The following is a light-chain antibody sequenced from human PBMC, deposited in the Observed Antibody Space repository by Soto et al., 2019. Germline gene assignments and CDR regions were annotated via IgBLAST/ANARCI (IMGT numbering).Light chain of an antibody. CDR3: QQYDNLLT. J-gene: IGKJ4*01. Sequence: DIRMTQSPSSLSASVGDRVTITCQASQDISKYLNWYQQKPGKAPKLLIYDASNLQTGVPSRFSGSGSGTYFSFTISSLQPEDIATYYCQQYDNLLTFGGGTKVEIK. CDR1: QDISKY. CDR2: DAS. V-gene: IGKV1-33*01.